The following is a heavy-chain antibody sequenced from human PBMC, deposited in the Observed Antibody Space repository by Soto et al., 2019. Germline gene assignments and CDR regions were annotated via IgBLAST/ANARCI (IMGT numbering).Heavy chain of an antibody. CDR1: GFTFGDYA. J-gene: IGHJ5*02. V-gene: IGHV3-49*03. Sequence: PGGSLRLSCTASGFTFGDYAMSWFRQAPGKGLEWVGFIRSKAYGGTTEYAASVKGRFTISRDDSKSIAYLQMNSLKTEDTAVYYCIRASPPNWFDPWGQGTLVTVSS. CDR3: IRASPPNWFDP. CDR2: IRSKAYGGTT.